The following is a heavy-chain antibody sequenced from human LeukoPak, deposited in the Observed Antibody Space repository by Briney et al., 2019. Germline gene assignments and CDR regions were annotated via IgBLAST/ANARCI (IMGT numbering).Heavy chain of an antibody. Sequence: GGSLRLSCAASGFTFSSYSMNWVRQAPGKGLEWVSYISSSSSTIYYADSVKGRLTISRDNAKNSLYLQMNSLRAEDTAVYYCARTAPDIVVVPAVRNYYYYMDVWGKGTTVTVSS. J-gene: IGHJ6*03. D-gene: IGHD2-2*01. CDR1: GFTFSSYS. CDR2: ISSSSSTI. CDR3: ARTAPDIVVVPAVRNYYYYMDV. V-gene: IGHV3-48*01.